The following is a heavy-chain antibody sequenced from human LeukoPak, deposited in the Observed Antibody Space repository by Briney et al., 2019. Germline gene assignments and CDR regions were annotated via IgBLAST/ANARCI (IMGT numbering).Heavy chain of an antibody. Sequence: PSETLSLTCTVSGGSMNSNNYYWSWIGQPPGTGLEWVASVKNGNPYYSPSLRSRVTISVDTSKNQFSLRLNSVTAADTAVYYCARGIGGNYVGFDYWGQGTLVTVSS. D-gene: IGHD4-23*01. CDR1: GGSMNSNNYY. CDR2: VKNGNP. J-gene: IGHJ4*02. CDR3: ARGIGGNYVGFDY. V-gene: IGHV4-39*01.